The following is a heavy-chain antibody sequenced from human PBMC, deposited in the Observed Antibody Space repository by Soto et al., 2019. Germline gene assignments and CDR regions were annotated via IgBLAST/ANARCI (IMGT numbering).Heavy chain of an antibody. CDR3: ARVAHCSVGSCYSEMDYYYGMDV. Sequence: SETLSLTCAVYGGSFSGYYWSWIRQPPGKGLEWIGEINHSGSTNYNPSLKSRVTISVDTSKNQFSLKLSSVTAADTAVYYCARVAHCSVGSCYSEMDYYYGMDVWGQGTTVTVSS. CDR2: INHSGST. V-gene: IGHV4-34*01. CDR1: GGSFSGYY. D-gene: IGHD2-15*01. J-gene: IGHJ6*02.